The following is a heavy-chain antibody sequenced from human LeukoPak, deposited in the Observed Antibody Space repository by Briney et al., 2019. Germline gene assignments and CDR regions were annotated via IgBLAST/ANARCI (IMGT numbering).Heavy chain of an antibody. V-gene: IGHV3-23*01. Sequence: GESLRLSCVASGFTFSNFGMTWVRQAPGKGLEWVSTISGSGDGTYYAESVKGPFTISRDNSKNTLYLQMNSLGVDDTAANYGARTYSSDYWGQGTLVTVSS. CDR1: GFTFSNFG. CDR3: ARTYSSDY. J-gene: IGHJ4*02. D-gene: IGHD6-13*01. CDR2: ISGSGDGT.